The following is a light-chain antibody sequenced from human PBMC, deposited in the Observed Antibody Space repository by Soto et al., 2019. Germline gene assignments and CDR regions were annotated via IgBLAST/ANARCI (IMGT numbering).Light chain of an antibody. Sequence: EIVMTQSPATLSVSPGERATLSCRASQSVNSRLAWYQQKPGQTPRLLIYDASTRATGIPTRFSGSGSGTEITLTISRLEPEDFAVYYCQQYNNWPWTFGQGTKVDIK. V-gene: IGKV3-15*01. CDR1: QSVNSR. CDR3: QQYNNWPWT. CDR2: DAS. J-gene: IGKJ1*01.